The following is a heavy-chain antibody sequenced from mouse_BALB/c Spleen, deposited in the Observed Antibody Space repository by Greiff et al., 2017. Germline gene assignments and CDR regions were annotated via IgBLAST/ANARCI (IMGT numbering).Heavy chain of an antibody. CDR1: GFNIKDYY. J-gene: IGHJ3*01. CDR3: NYYYGSSWFAY. D-gene: IGHD1-1*01. V-gene: IGHV14-4*02. CDR2: IDPENGDT. Sequence: VQLQQSGAELVRSGASVKLSCTASGFNIKDYYMHWVKQRPEQGLEWIGWIDPENGDTEYAPKFQGKATMTADTSSNTAYLQLSSLTSEDTAVYYCNYYYGSSWFAYRGQGTLVTVSA.